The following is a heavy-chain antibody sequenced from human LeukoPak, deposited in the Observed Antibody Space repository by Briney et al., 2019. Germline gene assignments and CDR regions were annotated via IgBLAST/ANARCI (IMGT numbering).Heavy chain of an antibody. CDR1: GFTFSSYS. CDR2: ISTGSRSI. Sequence: GGSRRLSCAASGFTFSSYSMDWVRQAPGKGLEWVSYISTGSRSIYYADSVKGRFTISRDNAKNSLYLQMNRRRAEDTAVYYCARPTMVRGVIEYYYGMDVWGQGTTVTVSS. V-gene: IGHV3-48*04. D-gene: IGHD3-10*01. J-gene: IGHJ6*02. CDR3: ARPTMVRGVIEYYYGMDV.